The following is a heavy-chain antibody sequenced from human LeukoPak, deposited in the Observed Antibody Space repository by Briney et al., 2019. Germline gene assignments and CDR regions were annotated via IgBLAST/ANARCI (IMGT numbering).Heavy chain of an antibody. V-gene: IGHV5-51*01. Sequence: GESLKISCKASGYNFTTYWIGWMRQLPGKGLEWMGIIYPGDSDTRYSPSFQGQVTISADKSSSTAYLQWSTLKSSDTAIYYCARSAKMYGSGSYYNYFDYWGQGTLVTVSS. CDR2: IYPGDSDT. CDR3: ARSAKMYGSGSYYNYFDY. J-gene: IGHJ4*02. D-gene: IGHD3-10*01. CDR1: GYNFTTYW.